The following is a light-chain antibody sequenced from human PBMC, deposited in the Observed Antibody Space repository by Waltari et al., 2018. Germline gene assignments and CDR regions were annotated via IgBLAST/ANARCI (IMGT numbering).Light chain of an antibody. J-gene: IGLJ2*01. CDR1: TLRGKH. CDR2: QDS. V-gene: IGLV3-1*01. Sequence: SYELTQPPAVSVSPGQTATSTRSGDTLRGKHGSVYQQKPGQSPVLVIYQDSKRPSLIPERFSGSNSGNTATLTISGTQAMDEADYYCQAWDISTASVVFGGGTELTVL. CDR3: QAWDISTASVV.